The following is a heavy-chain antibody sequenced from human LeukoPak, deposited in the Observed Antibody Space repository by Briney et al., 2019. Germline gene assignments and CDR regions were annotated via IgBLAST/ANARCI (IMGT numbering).Heavy chain of an antibody. V-gene: IGHV1-46*01. D-gene: IGHD1-26*01. CDR1: GYSFTNYY. CDR3: ARDLSGSYHMYYFDY. Sequence: ASVKVSCKTSGYSFTNYYMHWVRQAPGQGLEWIGMFNPRGGTTSQPQKFQGRVTMTRDTSTSTVYMELSSLRSEDTAVYFCARDLSGSYHMYYFDYWGQGTLVTVSS. J-gene: IGHJ4*02. CDR2: FNPRGGTT.